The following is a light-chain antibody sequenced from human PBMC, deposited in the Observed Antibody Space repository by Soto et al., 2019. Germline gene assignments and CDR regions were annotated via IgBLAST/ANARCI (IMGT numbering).Light chain of an antibody. CDR3: SPYAGSLYV. V-gene: IGLV2-8*01. CDR2: EVS. CDR1: SSDVGGYNY. Sequence: QSALTQPPSASGSPGQSVTISCTGTSSDVGGYNYVSRYQQHPGKAPKLMIYEVSKRPSGVPDRFSGSKSGNTASLTVSGLQAEDEADYYCSPYAGSLYVFGTGTKLTVL. J-gene: IGLJ1*01.